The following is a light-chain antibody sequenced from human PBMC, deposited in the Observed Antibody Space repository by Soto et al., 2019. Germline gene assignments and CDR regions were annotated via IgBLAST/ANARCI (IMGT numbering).Light chain of an antibody. J-gene: IGLJ1*01. Sequence: QSALTQPGSVSGYTGQSITIYCTGTSSDVGGYNYVSWYQQHPGKAPNLMIYEVSNRPSGVSNRFSGSKSGNTASLTISGLQAEDEADYYCSSYTSSSLYVFGTGTKVTGL. CDR2: EVS. V-gene: IGLV2-14*01. CDR3: SSYTSSSLYV. CDR1: SSDVGGYNY.